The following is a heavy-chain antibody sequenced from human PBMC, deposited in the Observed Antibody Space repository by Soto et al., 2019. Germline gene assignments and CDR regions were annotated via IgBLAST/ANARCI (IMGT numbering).Heavy chain of an antibody. Sequence: SGTLSLTCAVDGESFSGYYWSWIRQPPGKGLEWIGEINHSGSTNYNPSLKSRVTISVDTSKNQFSLKLSSVPAADTAVYYCARHLYYYGSGTSLGWFDPWGQGTLVTVSS. D-gene: IGHD3-10*01. CDR2: INHSGST. J-gene: IGHJ5*02. CDR1: GESFSGYY. CDR3: ARHLYYYGSGTSLGWFDP. V-gene: IGHV4-34*01.